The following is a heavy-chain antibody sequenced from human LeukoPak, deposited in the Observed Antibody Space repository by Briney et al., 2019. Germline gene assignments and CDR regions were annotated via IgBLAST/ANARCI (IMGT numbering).Heavy chain of an antibody. CDR3: ARNAYCGGDCRLGFDY. D-gene: IGHD2-21*02. Sequence: SETLSLTCTVSGSSISSSSYYWGWIRQPPGKGLEWIGSIYYSGSTYYNPSLKSRVTISVDTSKNQFSLKLSSVTAADTAVYYCARNAYCGGDCRLGFDYWGQGTLVTVSS. J-gene: IGHJ4*02. CDR1: GSSISSSSYY. CDR2: IYYSGST. V-gene: IGHV4-39*01.